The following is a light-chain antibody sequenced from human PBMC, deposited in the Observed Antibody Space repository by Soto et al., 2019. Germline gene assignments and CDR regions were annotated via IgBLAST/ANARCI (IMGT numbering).Light chain of an antibody. CDR1: QSVNKAY. J-gene: IGKJ4*01. Sequence: IALTQSPGTLALCPGDRATLSWLASQSVNKAYLVRYQVKPGQAPRRLIYGASSRATGIPDRFSGSGSGTDFTLTISSLQPEDFATYSCQQTYRTPLTFGGGTKVDIK. CDR3: QQTYRTPLT. V-gene: IGKV3-20*01. CDR2: GAS.